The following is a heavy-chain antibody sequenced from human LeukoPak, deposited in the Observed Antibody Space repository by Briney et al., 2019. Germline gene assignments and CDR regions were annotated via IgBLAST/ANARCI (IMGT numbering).Heavy chain of an antibody. Sequence: GASVKVSCKASGGTFSSYAISWVRQAPGQGLEWMGGIIPIFGTANYAQKFQGRVTITTDESTSTAYMELSSLRSEDTAVYYCARDPDGLGATNPLLGYWGQGTLVTVSS. D-gene: IGHD1-26*01. CDR1: GGTFSSYA. CDR2: IIPIFGTA. V-gene: IGHV1-69*05. J-gene: IGHJ4*02. CDR3: ARDPDGLGATNPLLGY.